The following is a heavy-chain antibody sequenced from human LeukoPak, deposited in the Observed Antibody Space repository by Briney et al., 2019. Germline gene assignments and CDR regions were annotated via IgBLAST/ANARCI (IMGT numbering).Heavy chain of an antibody. Sequence: ASVKVSCKASGYTFTSCYMHWVRQAPGQGLEWMGIINPSGGSTSYAQKFQGRVTMTRDTSTSTVYMELSRLRSDDTAVYYCARNLNNVWFDLWGQGALVTVSS. V-gene: IGHV1-46*01. CDR2: INPSGGST. D-gene: IGHD1-14*01. CDR3: ARNLNNVWFDL. J-gene: IGHJ5*02. CDR1: GYTFTSCY.